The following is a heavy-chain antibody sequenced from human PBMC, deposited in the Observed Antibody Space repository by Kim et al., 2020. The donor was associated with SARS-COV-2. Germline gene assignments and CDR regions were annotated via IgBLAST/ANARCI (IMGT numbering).Heavy chain of an antibody. J-gene: IGHJ4*02. Sequence: KYANSVKGRFAVANDNARNAVYLQMNSLRPEDTAVYYCVRGCPYVSESYPCWGLRTLVTVSS. D-gene: IGHD3-10*01. V-gene: IGHV3-74*03. CDR3: VRGCPYVSESYPC.